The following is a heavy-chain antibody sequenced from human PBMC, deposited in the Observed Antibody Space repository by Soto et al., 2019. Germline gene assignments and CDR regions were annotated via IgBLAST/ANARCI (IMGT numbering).Heavy chain of an antibody. Sequence: EVQFLESGGGLVQPGGSLRLSCAASGFTFTNYAMSWVRQAPGKGLEWVSCITSSGTVTWYADSVKDRFTLSRDNSKNKVYLQMNSLQAEDTAVYYCGKTGQFDSWGQGTLVTVSS. CDR2: ITSSGTVT. J-gene: IGHJ4*02. CDR1: GFTFTNYA. V-gene: IGHV3-23*01. CDR3: GKTGQFDS.